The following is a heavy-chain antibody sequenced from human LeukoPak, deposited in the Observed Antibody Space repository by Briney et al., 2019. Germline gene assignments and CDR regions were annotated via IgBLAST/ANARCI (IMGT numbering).Heavy chain of an antibody. V-gene: IGHV4-59*08. D-gene: IGHD3-22*01. J-gene: IGHJ4*02. CDR1: GGSISSYY. CDR2: IYYSEST. Sequence: SETLSLTCTVSGGSISSYYGSWIRQPPGKGLESIGYIYYSESTNYNPSLKSRVTISVDTSKNQFSLKLCSVTAADTAVYYCARRVYYDSSGYPYYFDYWGQGTLVTVSS. CDR3: ARRVYYDSSGYPYYFDY.